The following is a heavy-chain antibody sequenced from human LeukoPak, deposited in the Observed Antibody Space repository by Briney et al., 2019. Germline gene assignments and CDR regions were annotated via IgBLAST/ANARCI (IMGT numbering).Heavy chain of an antibody. CDR1: GGSISSNSDY. J-gene: IGHJ5*02. CDR3: TRIASLWFDP. Sequence: SETLSLTCSVSGGSISSNSDYWGWIRQPPGKGLEWIGSIYYSGSTYHNPSLKSRVAISVDTSKNHFSLRLSSVTAADTAVYYCTRIASLWFDPWGQGAL. CDR2: IYYSGST. V-gene: IGHV4-39*02. D-gene: IGHD6-6*01.